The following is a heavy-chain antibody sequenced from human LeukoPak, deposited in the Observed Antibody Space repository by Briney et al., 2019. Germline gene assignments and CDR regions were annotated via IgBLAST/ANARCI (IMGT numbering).Heavy chain of an antibody. CDR3: ATALKADTPERFEVDY. V-gene: IGHV1-8*01. J-gene: IGHJ4*02. D-gene: IGHD3-16*01. Sequence: GASVKVSCKASGYTFTSYDINWVRQATGQGLEWMGWMNPNSGNTGYAQKFQGRVTMTRNTSISTAYMELSSLRSEDTAVYYCATALKADTPERFEVDYWGQGTLVTVSS. CDR1: GYTFTSYD. CDR2: MNPNSGNT.